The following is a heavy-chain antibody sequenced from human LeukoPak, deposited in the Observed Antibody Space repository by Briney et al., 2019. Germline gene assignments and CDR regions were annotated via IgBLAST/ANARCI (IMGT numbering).Heavy chain of an antibody. CDR1: GGSISSDY. CDR2: IYYSGGT. Sequence: SETLSLTCTVYGGSISSDYWSWIRQPPGKGLDWIGYIYYSGGTNYNPSLKSRVTISVDTSKKQFSLKLSSVTAADTAVYYCARHDYNWKTFDYWGQGTLVTVSS. CDR3: ARHDYNWKTFDY. V-gene: IGHV4-59*01. D-gene: IGHD1-1*01. J-gene: IGHJ4*02.